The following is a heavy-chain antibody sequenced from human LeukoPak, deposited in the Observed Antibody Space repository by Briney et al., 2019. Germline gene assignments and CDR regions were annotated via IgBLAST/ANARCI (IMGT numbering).Heavy chain of an antibody. CDR2: INHSGST. CDR3: ARASVDDYSNSYYYYYYGMGV. V-gene: IGHV4-34*01. CDR1: GGSFSGLY. J-gene: IGHJ6*02. Sequence: SETLSLTCAVYGGSFSGLYWSWIRQPPGKGLEWIGEINHSGSTNYNPSLKSRVTMSIDTSKNQFSLKLSSVTAADTAVYYCARASVDDYSNSYYYYYYGMGVWGQGTTVTVSS. D-gene: IGHD4-11*01.